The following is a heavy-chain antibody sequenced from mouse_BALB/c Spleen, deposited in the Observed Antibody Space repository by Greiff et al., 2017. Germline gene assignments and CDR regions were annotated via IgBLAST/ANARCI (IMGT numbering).Heavy chain of an antibody. CDR3: TTIYYGNYGGAMDY. J-gene: IGHJ4*01. D-gene: IGHD2-1*01. Sequence: VQLQQPGAELVKPGASVKMSCKASGYTFTSYWMHWVKQRPGQGLEWIGVIDPSDSYTSYNQKFKGKATLTVDTSSSTAYMQLSSLTSEDSAVYYCTTIYYGNYGGAMDYWGQGTSVTVSS. CDR1: GYTFTSYW. CDR2: IDPSDSYT. V-gene: IGHV1S127*01.